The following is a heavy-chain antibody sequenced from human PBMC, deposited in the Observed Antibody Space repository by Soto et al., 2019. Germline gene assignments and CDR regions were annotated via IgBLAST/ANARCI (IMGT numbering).Heavy chain of an antibody. D-gene: IGHD2-8*01. V-gene: IGHV4-31*03. CDR3: ARDVRPAHTNWFDP. Sequence: QVQLQESGPGLVKPSQTLSLTCTVSGGSISSGDYYWSWVRQHPGKGLEWIGYIYHSGSTYYNPSLKSRVTISVDTSKNQFSLKLSSVTAADTAVYHCARDVRPAHTNWFDPWGQGTLVTVSS. CDR2: IYHSGST. J-gene: IGHJ5*02. CDR1: GGSISSGDYY.